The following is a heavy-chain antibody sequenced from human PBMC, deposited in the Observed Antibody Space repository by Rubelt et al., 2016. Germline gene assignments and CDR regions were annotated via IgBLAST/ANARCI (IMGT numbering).Heavy chain of an antibody. CDR2: IRNDGSNE. Sequence: GGGVAQPGGSLRLSCAASGFTFSSYGMHWVRQAPGKGLEWVAFIRNDGSNEYYADSVKGRFTISRDNSKNTLYLQMNSLGAEDTAVYYCARDGGSYLPWYFDLWGRGTLVTVSS. V-gene: IGHV3-30*02. D-gene: IGHD1-26*01. J-gene: IGHJ2*01. CDR3: ARDGGSYLPWYFDL. CDR1: GFTFSSYG.